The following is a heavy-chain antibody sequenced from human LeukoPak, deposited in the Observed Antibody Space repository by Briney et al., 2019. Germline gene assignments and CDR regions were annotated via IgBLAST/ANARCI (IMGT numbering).Heavy chain of an antibody. CDR1: GGSFSGYY. D-gene: IGHD7-27*01. CDR3: ARALGTSFDY. V-gene: IGHV4-34*01. Sequence: SETLSLTCTVYGGSFSGYYWSWIRQLPGKGLGWIGEINHSGSTNYNPSLKSRVTISVDTSKNQFSLKLSSVTAADTAVYYCARALGTSFDYWGQGTLVTVSS. J-gene: IGHJ4*02. CDR2: INHSGST.